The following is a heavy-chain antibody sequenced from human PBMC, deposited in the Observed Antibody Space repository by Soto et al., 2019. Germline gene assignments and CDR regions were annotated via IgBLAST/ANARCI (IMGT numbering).Heavy chain of an antibody. J-gene: IGHJ2*01. CDR3: ARDWGYGSGASVNHYRDF. D-gene: IGHD3-10*01. Sequence: ISWLRQAPGTGLVWLGTRKLGANEKEYLGTVKGRFTMSRDNTKNALYLQRDSLRAEDTAVYYCARDWGYGSGASVNHYRDFWGRESRVTVSS. CDR2: RKLGANEK. V-gene: IGHV3-7*01.